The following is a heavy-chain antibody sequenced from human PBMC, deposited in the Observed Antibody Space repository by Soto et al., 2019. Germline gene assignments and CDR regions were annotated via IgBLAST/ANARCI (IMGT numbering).Heavy chain of an antibody. Sequence: GGSLRLSCAASRFTVSSNYMSWVRQAPGKGLEWVSVIYSGGSTYYADSVKGRFTISRDNSKNTLYLQMNSLRAEDTAVYYCARNTHNYDFWSGYYHYGMDVWGQGTTVTVSS. CDR1: RFTVSSNY. J-gene: IGHJ6*02. V-gene: IGHV3-66*01. CDR3: ARNTHNYDFWSGYYHYGMDV. CDR2: IYSGGST. D-gene: IGHD3-3*01.